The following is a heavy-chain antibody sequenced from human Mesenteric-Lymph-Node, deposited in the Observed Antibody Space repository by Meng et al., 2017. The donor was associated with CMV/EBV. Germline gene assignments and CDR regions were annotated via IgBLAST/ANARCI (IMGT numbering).Heavy chain of an antibody. V-gene: IGHV3-11*04. J-gene: IGHJ4*02. D-gene: IGHD3-10*01. CDR1: AFRFCDDY. CDR3: VRSPLVNYYFDY. CDR2: ISSSGGAT. Sequence: CAGSAFRFCDDYISWSRQAPGKGLEWVSYISSSGGATFYAASVKGRFTISRDNAKNSLYLQINSLRAEDTAVYYCVRSPLVNYYFDYWGQGTLVTVSS.